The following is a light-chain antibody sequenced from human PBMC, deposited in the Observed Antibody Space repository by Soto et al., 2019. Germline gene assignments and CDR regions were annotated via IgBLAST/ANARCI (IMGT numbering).Light chain of an antibody. CDR2: DLT. Sequence: LTQPASVSGSIAEFVTASCTEPTTNASVYKFVSWYRQYPGKATTLIIYDLTQRPSGVPDRFSGSTSGNTASLTISGLQADDEADYYCCSYEGYYVFGTGTKVTVL. V-gene: IGLV2-11*01. J-gene: IGLJ1*01. CDR1: TTNASVYKF. CDR3: CSYEGYYV.